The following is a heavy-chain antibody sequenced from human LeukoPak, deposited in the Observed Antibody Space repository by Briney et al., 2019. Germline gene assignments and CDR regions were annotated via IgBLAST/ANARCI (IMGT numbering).Heavy chain of an antibody. CDR1: GFTFSSYA. CDR2: ISGSGGST. J-gene: IGHJ4*02. CDR3: ATGEDYQYYFDY. V-gene: IGHV3-23*01. D-gene: IGHD3-10*01. Sequence: PGGSLRLSCAASGFTFSSYAVSWVRQAPGKGLEWVSAISGSGGSTYYADSVKGRFTISRDNSKNTLYLQMNSPRAEDTAVYYCATGEDYQYYFDYWGQGTLVTVSS.